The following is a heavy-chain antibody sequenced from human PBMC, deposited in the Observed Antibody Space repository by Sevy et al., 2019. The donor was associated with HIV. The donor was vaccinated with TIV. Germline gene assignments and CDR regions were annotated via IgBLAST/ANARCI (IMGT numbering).Heavy chain of an antibody. V-gene: IGHV3-23*01. CDR1: EFIFSDYA. J-gene: IGHJ6*02. Sequence: GGSLRLSCAASEFIFSDYAMNWVRQTPGKGLEWVSSINGKGRSTHYEDSVEGRFTISRDNSNNTLYQQMNSLRAEDTAVYYCAKTINSGGGAVPAANYYYYGMDVWGQGTTVTVSS. D-gene: IGHD2-2*01. CDR2: INGKGRST. CDR3: AKTINSGGGAVPAANYYYYGMDV.